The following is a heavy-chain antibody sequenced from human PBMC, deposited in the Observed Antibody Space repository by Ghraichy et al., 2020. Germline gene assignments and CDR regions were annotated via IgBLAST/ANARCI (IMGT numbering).Heavy chain of an antibody. CDR3: ARRGSTASWFDP. V-gene: IGHV3-33*01. D-gene: IGHD2-2*01. CDR2: IWYDGSSK. J-gene: IGHJ5*02. CDR1: GFTFSSYG. Sequence: GGSLRLSCAASGFTFSSYGMHWVRQTPGKGLEWVAAIWYDGSSKYYADSVQGRFTISRDNSKNTLYLQMNSLRAEDTAVYYCARRGSTASWFDPWGQGTQVTVS.